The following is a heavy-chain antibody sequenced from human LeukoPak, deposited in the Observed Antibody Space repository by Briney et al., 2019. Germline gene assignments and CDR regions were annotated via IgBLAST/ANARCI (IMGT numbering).Heavy chain of an antibody. Sequence: GGSLRLSCAASGFTFSSFAMSWVRQAPGKGLEWVSGISGGGANTYYADSVKGRSTISRDNSRNTLYLKVNSLRAEDTAIYYCAKGGPYTSTGWLDPWGQGILVTVSS. CDR2: ISGGGANT. CDR1: GFTFSSFA. V-gene: IGHV3-23*01. CDR3: AKGGPYTSTGWLDP. D-gene: IGHD3-16*01. J-gene: IGHJ5*02.